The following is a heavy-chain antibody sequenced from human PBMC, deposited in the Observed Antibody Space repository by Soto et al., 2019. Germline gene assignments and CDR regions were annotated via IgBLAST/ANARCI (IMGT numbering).Heavy chain of an antibody. D-gene: IGHD5-12*01. CDR1: GGTFSSYA. V-gene: IGHV1-69*13. CDR3: AREGSGYDSGRNFFDY. Sequence: SVKVSCKASGGTFSSYAISWVRQAPGQGLEWMGGIIPIFGTANYAQKFQGRVTITADESTSTAYMELSSLRSEDTAVYYCAREGSGYDSGRNFFDYWGQGTLVTVS. CDR2: IIPIFGTA. J-gene: IGHJ4*02.